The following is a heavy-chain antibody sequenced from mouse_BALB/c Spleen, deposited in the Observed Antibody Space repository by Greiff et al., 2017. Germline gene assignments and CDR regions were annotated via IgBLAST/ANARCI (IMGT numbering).Heavy chain of an antibody. D-gene: IGHD2-4*01. Sequence: EVKLVESGGGLVQPGGSLKLSCAASGFTFSSYGMSWVRQTPDKRLELVANINSNGGSTYYPDSVKGRFTISRDNAKNTLYLQMSSLKSEETAMYYYAKDPPYYYYDEEPLAYWGQGTLVTVSA. CDR1: GFTFSSYG. CDR2: INSNGGST. V-gene: IGHV5-6-3*01. CDR3: AKDPPYYYYDEEPLAY. J-gene: IGHJ3*01.